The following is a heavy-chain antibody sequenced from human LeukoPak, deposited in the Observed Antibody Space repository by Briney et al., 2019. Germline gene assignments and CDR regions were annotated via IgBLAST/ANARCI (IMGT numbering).Heavy chain of an antibody. CDR2: IWYDGSNK. Sequence: PGRSQRLSCAASGFTFSSYGMHWVRQAPGKGLEWVAVIWYDGSNKYYADSVKGRFTISRDNSKNTLYLQMNSLRAEDTAVYYCARSEPGGNPFDYWGQGTLVTVSS. J-gene: IGHJ4*02. CDR1: GFTFSSYG. V-gene: IGHV3-33*01. CDR3: ARSEPGGNPFDY. D-gene: IGHD1-26*01.